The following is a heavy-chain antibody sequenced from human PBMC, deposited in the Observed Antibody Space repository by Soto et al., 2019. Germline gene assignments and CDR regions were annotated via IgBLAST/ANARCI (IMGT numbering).Heavy chain of an antibody. Sequence: QLQLQESDSGLVRHAQTLSLTCAVSGASVSSGSYSWSWIRQPPGKGLEWIGFYFQGGDAYYNPSLESRVTISVDRSKNQVSLKLRSVTAADTAVYYCARLDYQSSGSYAFDIWGQGTTVTVSS. J-gene: IGHJ3*02. CDR3: ARLDYQSSGSYAFDI. CDR1: GASVSSGSYS. V-gene: IGHV4-30-2*01. D-gene: IGHD3-22*01. CDR2: YFQGGDA.